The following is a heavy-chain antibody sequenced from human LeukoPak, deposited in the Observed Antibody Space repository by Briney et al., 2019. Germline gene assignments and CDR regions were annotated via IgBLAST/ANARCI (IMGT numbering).Heavy chain of an antibody. Sequence: ASVKVSCKASGGTFSSYAISWVRQAPGQGLEWMGGIIPIFGTANYAQKFQGRVTITADESTSTAYMELSSLRSEDTTVYYCARAGVLLSGSYLYYFDYWGQGTLVTVSS. D-gene: IGHD1-26*01. CDR1: GGTFSSYA. V-gene: IGHV1-69*13. CDR2: IIPIFGTA. J-gene: IGHJ4*02. CDR3: ARAGVLLSGSYLYYFDY.